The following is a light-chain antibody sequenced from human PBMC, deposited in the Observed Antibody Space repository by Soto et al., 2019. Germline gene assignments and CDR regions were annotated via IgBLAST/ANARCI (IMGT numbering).Light chain of an antibody. CDR3: QQYGSSSIT. CDR2: GAS. J-gene: IGKJ5*01. CDR1: QKISSSY. V-gene: IGKV3-20*01. Sequence: EIVLTQSPGTLSLSPGERATLSCRASQKISSSYLAWYQQKPGQAPRLLIYGASSRATGIPDRFSGSGSGTDFILTISRLEPEDFAVYYCQQYGSSSITFGQGTRLEIK.